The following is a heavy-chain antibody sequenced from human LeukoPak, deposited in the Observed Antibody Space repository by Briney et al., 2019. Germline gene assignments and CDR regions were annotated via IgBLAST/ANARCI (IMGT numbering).Heavy chain of an antibody. CDR3: ARDQYDSSGYDLYYYYYMDV. J-gene: IGHJ6*03. V-gene: IGHV3-7*01. CDR2: IKQDGSEK. D-gene: IGHD3-22*01. Sequence: GGSLRLSCAASGFTFSSYWMSWVRQAPGKGLEWVANIKQDGSEKYYVDSVKGRFTISRDNAKNSLYLQMNSLRAEDTAVYYCARDQYDSSGYDLYYYYYMDVWGKGTTVTVSS. CDR1: GFTFSSYW.